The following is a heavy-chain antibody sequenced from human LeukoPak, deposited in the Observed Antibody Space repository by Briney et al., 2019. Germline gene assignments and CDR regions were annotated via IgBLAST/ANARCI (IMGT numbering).Heavy chain of an antibody. CDR2: ISGSGGST. D-gene: IGHD6-19*01. V-gene: IGHV3-23*01. J-gene: IGHJ4*02. Sequence: PGGSLRLSCAASGFTFSSYAMSWVRQAPGKGLEWVSAISGSGGSTYYADSVKGRFTISRDNARNLVYLEMHSLRAEDTALYYCALGWYAIDYWAREPWSPSPQ. CDR3: ALGWYAIDY. CDR1: GFTFSSYA.